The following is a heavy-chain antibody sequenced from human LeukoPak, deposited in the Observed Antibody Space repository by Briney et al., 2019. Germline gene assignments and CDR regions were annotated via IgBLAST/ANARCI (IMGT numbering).Heavy chain of an antibody. V-gene: IGHV3-30*03. CDR2: MSNDGSNK. CDR1: GFTFSSYG. D-gene: IGHD3-16*02. Sequence: GGSLRLSCSASGFTFSSYGMHWVRQAPGKGLEWVAVMSNDGSNKDYGDSVKGRFTISRDNSKNTLYLQMNSLRADDTAVYYCARDHTPSAPFFRLRLGELSSLLYDYWGQGTLVTVSS. CDR3: ARDHTPSAPFFRLRLGELSSLLYDY. J-gene: IGHJ4*02.